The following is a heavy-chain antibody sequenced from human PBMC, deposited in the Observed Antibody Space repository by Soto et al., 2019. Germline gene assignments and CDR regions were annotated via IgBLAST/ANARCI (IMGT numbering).Heavy chain of an antibody. CDR2: INPNSGGT. CDR3: ARAGDPDEMNYYGMDV. V-gene: IGHV1-2*04. J-gene: IGHJ6*02. Sequence: GASVKVSCKASGYTFTGYYMHWVRQAPGQGLEWMGWINPNSGGTNYAQKFQGWVTMTRDTSISTAYMELSRLRSDDTAVYYCARAGDPDEMNYYGMDVWGQGTTVTVSS. CDR1: GYTFTGYY.